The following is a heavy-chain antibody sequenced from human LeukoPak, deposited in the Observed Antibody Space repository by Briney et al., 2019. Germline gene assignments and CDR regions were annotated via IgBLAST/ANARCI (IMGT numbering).Heavy chain of an antibody. CDR1: GGSISSYY. Sequence: PSETLSLTCTVSGGSISSYYWSWIRQPPGKGMEWIGYIYYSGSTNYNPSLKSRVTISVDTSKNQCSLKLSTVTAADTAVYYCARGIVVVTEYYFDYWGQGTLVTVSS. D-gene: IGHD3-22*01. CDR2: IYYSGST. J-gene: IGHJ4*02. CDR3: ARGIVVVTEYYFDY. V-gene: IGHV4-59*01.